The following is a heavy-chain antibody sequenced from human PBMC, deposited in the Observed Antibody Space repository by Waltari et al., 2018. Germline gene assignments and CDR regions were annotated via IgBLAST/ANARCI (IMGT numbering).Heavy chain of an antibody. CDR2: INPNSGGT. J-gene: IGHJ4*02. Sequence: QVQLVQSGAEVKKPGASVKVSCKASGYTFTGYYMHWVRQAPGQGLGWMGWINPNSGGTNYAQKVQGRVTMTRDTSISTAYMELSRLRSDDTAVYYCARASTPDIVVVPAAIGYWGQGTLVTVSS. CDR1: GYTFTGYY. CDR3: ARASTPDIVVVPAAIGY. V-gene: IGHV1-2*02. D-gene: IGHD2-2*01.